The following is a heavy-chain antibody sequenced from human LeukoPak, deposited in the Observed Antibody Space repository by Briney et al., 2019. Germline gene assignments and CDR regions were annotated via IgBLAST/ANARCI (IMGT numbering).Heavy chain of an antibody. CDR2: ISAYNGNT. D-gene: IGHD1-26*01. CDR1: GYTFTSYG. CDR3: AREENYSGSYGHDAFDI. Sequence: ASVKVSCKASGYTFTSYGISWVRQAPGQGLEWMGWISAYNGNTNYAQKLQGRVTMTTDTSTGTAYMELRSLRSDDTAVYYCAREENYSGSYGHDAFDIWGQGTMVTVSS. V-gene: IGHV1-18*01. J-gene: IGHJ3*02.